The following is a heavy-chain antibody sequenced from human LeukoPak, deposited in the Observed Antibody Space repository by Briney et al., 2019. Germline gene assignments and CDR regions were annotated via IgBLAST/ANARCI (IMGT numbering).Heavy chain of an antibody. CDR2: ISAYNGNT. V-gene: IGHV1-18*01. CDR3: ARAGPAGLGELSLYQGIDY. D-gene: IGHD3-16*02. CDR1: GYTFTSYG. Sequence: GASVKVSCKASGYTFTSYGISWVRQAPGQGLEWMGWISAYNGNTNYAQKLQGRVTMTTDTSTSTAYMELRSLRSDDTAVYYCARAGPAGLGELSLYQGIDYWGQGTLVTVSS. J-gene: IGHJ4*02.